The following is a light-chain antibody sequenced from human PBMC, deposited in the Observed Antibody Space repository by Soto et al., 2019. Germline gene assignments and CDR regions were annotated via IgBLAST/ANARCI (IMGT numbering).Light chain of an antibody. Sequence: QSVLTQPPSASGSPGQSVTISCTGTSSDVGGYNYVSWYQQHPGKAPKLMIYEVSKRPSGVPDRFSGSKSGNTASLTVSGLQDEDEADYYCSSYAGSKTLFGGGTQLTVL. CDR3: SSYAGSKTL. J-gene: IGLJ2*01. CDR2: EVS. V-gene: IGLV2-8*01. CDR1: SSDVGGYNY.